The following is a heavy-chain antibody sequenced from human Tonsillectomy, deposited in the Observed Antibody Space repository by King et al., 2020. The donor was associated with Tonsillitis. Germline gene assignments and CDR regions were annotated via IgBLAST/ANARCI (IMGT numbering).Heavy chain of an antibody. J-gene: IGHJ6*03. CDR1: GFTFSSYA. CDR2: ISGSGGST. D-gene: IGHD1-26*01. Sequence: VQLVESGGGLVQPGGSLRLSCAASGFTFSSYAMSWVRQAPGKGLEWVSAISGSGGSTYYADSVKGRFTISRDNSKNTLYLQMNSLRAEDTAVYYCAKCGTPTPYYYYYMDVWGIGTTVTVSS. V-gene: IGHV3-23*04. CDR3: AKCGTPTPYYYYYMDV.